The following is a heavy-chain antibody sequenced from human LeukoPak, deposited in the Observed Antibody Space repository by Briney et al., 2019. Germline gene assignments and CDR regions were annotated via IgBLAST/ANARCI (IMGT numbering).Heavy chain of an antibody. CDR2: LYYSGST. D-gene: IGHD4-23*01. CDR3: ANSANYGGNSGFFDY. CDR1: GGSISSSSYY. V-gene: IGHV4-39*01. Sequence: SETLSLTCTVSGGSISSSSYYWGWIRQPPGKGLEWIGSLYYSGSTHYNPSLKSRVTISVDTSKNQFSLKLSSVTAADTAVYYCANSANYGGNSGFFDYWGQGTLVTVSS. J-gene: IGHJ4*02.